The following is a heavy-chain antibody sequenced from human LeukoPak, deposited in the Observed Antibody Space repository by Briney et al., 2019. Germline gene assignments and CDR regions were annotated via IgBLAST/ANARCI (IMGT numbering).Heavy chain of an antibody. D-gene: IGHD5-18*01. J-gene: IGHJ4*02. CDR1: GGSIGSDDSS. V-gene: IGHV4-61*08. CDR2: INHSGST. Sequence: PSETLSLTCTVSGGSIGSDDSSWSWIRQPPGKGLEWIGEINHSGSTNYNPSLKSRVTISVDTSRNQFSLKLSSVTAADTAVYYCARAPVQLWLPGVKEYYFDYWGQGTLVTVSS. CDR3: ARAPVQLWLPGVKEYYFDY.